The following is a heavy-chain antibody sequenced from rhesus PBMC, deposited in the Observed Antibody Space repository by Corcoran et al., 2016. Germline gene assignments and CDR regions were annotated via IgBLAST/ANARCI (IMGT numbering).Heavy chain of an antibody. CDR2: VSGSGGST. Sequence: QLQLQESGPGLVKPSETLSLTCAVSVGSISSNYWSWIRQPPGKGLEWIGRVSGSGGSTDYNPSLKSRVTISTDTSKNQFSLKLSSVTAADTAVYYCARVTYYYSGSYYYYFDYWGQGVLVTVSS. V-gene: IGHV4-173*01. CDR3: ARVTYYYSGSYYYYFDY. J-gene: IGHJ4*01. D-gene: IGHD3-16*01. CDR1: VGSISSNY.